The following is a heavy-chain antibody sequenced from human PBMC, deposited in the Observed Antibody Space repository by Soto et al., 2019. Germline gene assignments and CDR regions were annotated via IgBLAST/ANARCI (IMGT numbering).Heavy chain of an antibody. J-gene: IGHJ4*02. CDR1: GFTFSSYA. V-gene: IGHV3-23*01. CDR3: TKDVPSGSYY. CDR2: ISGSGGST. Sequence: EVQLLESGGGLVQPGGSLRLSCAASGFTFSSYAMSWVRQAPGKGLEWVSSISGSGGSTYYADSVKGRFSISRDNSKNTLNLQMKSLRAEDTAVYYCTKDVPSGSYYWGQGTLVTVSS. D-gene: IGHD1-26*01.